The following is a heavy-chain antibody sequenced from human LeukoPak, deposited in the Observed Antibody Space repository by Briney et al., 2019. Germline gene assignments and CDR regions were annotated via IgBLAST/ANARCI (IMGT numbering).Heavy chain of an antibody. D-gene: IGHD3-10*01. Sequence: GGSLRLSCVASGFTFSNYAMSWVRQAPGKGLEWVSAITGSGDSTYYADSVKRRFTISSDNSKNTLYLQMNSLRAEDTAVYYCARDLSELGEFPPPFDYWGQGPLVTVSS. CDR1: GFTFSNYA. CDR3: ARDLSELGEFPPPFDY. J-gene: IGHJ4*02. CDR2: ITGSGDST. V-gene: IGHV3-23*01.